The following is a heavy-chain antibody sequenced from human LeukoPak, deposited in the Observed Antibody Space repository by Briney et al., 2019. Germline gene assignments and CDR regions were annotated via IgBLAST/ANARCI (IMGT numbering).Heavy chain of an antibody. CDR2: IWYDGSNK. J-gene: IGHJ4*02. D-gene: IGHD3-3*01. CDR3: ARVPMGSYDFWSGYLDY. CDR1: GFTFSSYV. V-gene: IGHV3-33*01. Sequence: PGGSLRLSCAASGFTFSSYVMHWVRQAPGKGLEWVAVIWYDGSNKYYADSVKGRFTISRDNSKNTLYLQMNSLRAEDTAVYHCARVPMGSYDFWSGYLDYWGQGTLVSVSS.